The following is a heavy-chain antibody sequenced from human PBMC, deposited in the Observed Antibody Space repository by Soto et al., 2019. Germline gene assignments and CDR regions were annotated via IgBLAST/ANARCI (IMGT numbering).Heavy chain of an antibody. D-gene: IGHD6-25*01. Sequence: PSETLSLTCTVSGGSVNTGSYYWSWLRHHPGKGLEWIGYVYFTGNTYYNPSLKGRLTISIDKSKSQLSLKLNSVTAADTAIYHCATTLYSSGPFASWGPGTQVTVSS. V-gene: IGHV4-31*03. CDR3: ATTLYSSGPFAS. CDR1: GGSVNTGSYY. J-gene: IGHJ4*02. CDR2: VYFTGNT.